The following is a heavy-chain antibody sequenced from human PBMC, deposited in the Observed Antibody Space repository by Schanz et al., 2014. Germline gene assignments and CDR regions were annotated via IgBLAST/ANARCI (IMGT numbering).Heavy chain of an antibody. CDR3: ARPRFDYGEVDY. D-gene: IGHD4-17*01. CDR2: ISSSGTTI. J-gene: IGHJ4*02. Sequence: EGQLLESGGGLIQPGGSLRLSCTASGFAFSSYSMNWVRQAPGKGLEWVSYISSSGTTIYYADSAKGRFTVSRDNARNSLYLHMNTLGAEDTAVYYCARPRFDYGEVDYWGQGTLVTVSS. V-gene: IGHV3-48*01. CDR1: GFAFSSYS.